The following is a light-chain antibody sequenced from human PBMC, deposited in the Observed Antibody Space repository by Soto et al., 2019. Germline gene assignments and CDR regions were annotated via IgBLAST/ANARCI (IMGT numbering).Light chain of an antibody. V-gene: IGLV2-14*01. CDR2: DVS. CDR1: SSDVGAHNY. Sequence: QSALTQPASVSGSPGQSITISCTGTSSDVGAHNYVSWYQQHPGKAPKLMIFDVSNRPSGVSNRFSGSKSGNTASLTISGLQAEDEADYYCSSYTTATTRVFGGGTKLTVL. J-gene: IGLJ3*02. CDR3: SSYTTATTRV.